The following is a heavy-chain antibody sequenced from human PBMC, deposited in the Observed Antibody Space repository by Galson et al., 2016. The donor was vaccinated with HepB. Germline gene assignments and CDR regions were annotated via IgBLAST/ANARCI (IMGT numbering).Heavy chain of an antibody. CDR3: AKALAPYYDILYFDY. V-gene: IGHV3-23*01. D-gene: IGHD3-9*01. Sequence: SLRLSCAASGFTFSSFAMSWVRQAPGKGLEWVSSIGGSGGSKYLADSVKGRFTISRDNSKNTLYLQMNSLRAEDTAVYYCAKALAPYYDILYFDYWGQGTLVTVSS. J-gene: IGHJ4*02. CDR2: IGGSGGSK. CDR1: GFTFSSFA.